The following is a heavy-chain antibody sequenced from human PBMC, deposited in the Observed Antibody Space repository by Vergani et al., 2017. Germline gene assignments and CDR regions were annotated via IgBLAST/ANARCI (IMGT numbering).Heavy chain of an antibody. CDR1: GFTFSSYN. J-gene: IGHJ5*01. Sequence: EVQLVESGGGLAQPGGSLRLSCAASGFTFSSYNMNWVRQAPGKGLEWLSYISSSSSSIYYADSVKGRFTISRDNAKNSLNLQMNSLRAEDTAIYYCAKGGWNYWFDSWGQGTLVIVS. D-gene: IGHD1-1*01. CDR3: AKGGWNYWFDS. CDR2: ISSSSSSI. V-gene: IGHV3-48*01.